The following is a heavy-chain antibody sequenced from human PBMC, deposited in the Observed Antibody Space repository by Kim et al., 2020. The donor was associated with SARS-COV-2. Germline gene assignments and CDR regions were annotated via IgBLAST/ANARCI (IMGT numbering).Heavy chain of an antibody. J-gene: IGHJ4*02. Sequence: YYAGTVKGRFTNSRDNSKNMLYLQMNNLRAEDTAVYYCAKHLSGSYAFDYWGPVTPVTVSS. D-gene: IGHD1-26*01. CDR3: AKHLSGSYAFDY. V-gene: IGHV3-23*01.